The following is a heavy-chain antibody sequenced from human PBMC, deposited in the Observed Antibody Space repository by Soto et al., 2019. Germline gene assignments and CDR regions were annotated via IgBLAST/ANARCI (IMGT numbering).Heavy chain of an antibody. CDR2: INPSGGST. V-gene: IGHV1-46*01. J-gene: IGHJ4*02. CDR3: ARDGSYYDFWSGYPNW. Sequence: ASVKVSCQASGYTFTSYYMHWVRQAPGQGLEWMGIINPSGGSTSYAQKFQGRVTMTRDTSTSTVHMELSSLRSEDTAVYYCARDGSYYDFWSGYPNWWGQGTLVTVSS. D-gene: IGHD3-3*01. CDR1: GYTFTSYY.